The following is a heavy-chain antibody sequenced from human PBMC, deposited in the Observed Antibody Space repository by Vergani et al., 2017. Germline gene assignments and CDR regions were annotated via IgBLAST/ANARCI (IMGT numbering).Heavy chain of an antibody. Sequence: QVQLVQSGAEVKKPGSSVKVSCKASGGTFSSYAISWVRQAPGQGLEWMGRIIPIFGTANYAQKFQGRVTITADESTSTAYMELSSLRSEDTAVYYCARRGGAYWVGDCSSNWFDPWGQGTLVTVSS. D-gene: IGHD2-21*02. CDR2: IIPIFGTA. CDR1: GGTFSSYA. CDR3: ARRGGAYWVGDCSSNWFDP. J-gene: IGHJ5*02. V-gene: IGHV1-69*13.